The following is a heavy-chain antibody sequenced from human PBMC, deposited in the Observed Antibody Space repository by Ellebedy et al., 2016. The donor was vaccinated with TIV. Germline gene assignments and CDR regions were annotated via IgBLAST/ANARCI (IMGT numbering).Heavy chain of an antibody. Sequence: ASVKVSXKASGYTFTSYGISWVRQAPGQGLEWMGWISAYNGNTNYAQKLQGRVTMTTDTSTSTAYMELRSLRSDDTAVYYCARDRGYYDILTGYYRGHYDYWGQGTLVTVSS. CDR3: ARDRGYYDILTGYYRGHYDY. CDR1: GYTFTSYG. J-gene: IGHJ4*02. V-gene: IGHV1-18*01. D-gene: IGHD3-9*01. CDR2: ISAYNGNT.